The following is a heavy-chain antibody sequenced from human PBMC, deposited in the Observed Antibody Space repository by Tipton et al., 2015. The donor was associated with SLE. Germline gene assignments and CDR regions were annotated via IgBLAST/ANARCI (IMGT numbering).Heavy chain of an antibody. Sequence: QLVQSGPEVKKPGASVKISCKASGYTFNTYLMHWVRQAPGQGLEWMGRINPSGGTTTYAQKFQGRVTMTRDTSTNTVYMDLSSLRSEDTAVYYCARDPAADAIDYWGQGTLVTVSS. CDR3: ARDPAADAIDY. J-gene: IGHJ4*02. D-gene: IGHD6-13*01. CDR2: INPSGGTT. V-gene: IGHV1-46*02. CDR1: GYTFNTYL.